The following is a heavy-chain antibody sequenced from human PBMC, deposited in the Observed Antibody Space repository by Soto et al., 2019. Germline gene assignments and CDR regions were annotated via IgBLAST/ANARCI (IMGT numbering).Heavy chain of an antibody. CDR3: ARALIWGSYRQGYFDY. V-gene: IGHV4-34*01. Sequence: QVQLQQWGAGLLKPSETLSLTCAVYGGSFRGYYWSWIRQPPGKGLEWIGEINHSGSTNYNPSLKSRVTISVDTSKNQFSLKLSSVTAADTAVYYCARALIWGSYRQGYFDYWGQGTLVTVSS. CDR2: INHSGST. D-gene: IGHD3-16*02. CDR1: GGSFRGYY. J-gene: IGHJ4*02.